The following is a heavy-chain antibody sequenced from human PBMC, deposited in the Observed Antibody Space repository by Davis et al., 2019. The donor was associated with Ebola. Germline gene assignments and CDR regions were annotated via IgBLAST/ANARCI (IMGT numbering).Heavy chain of an antibody. Sequence: PGGSLRLSCAASGFTFSSYAMHWVRQAPGKGLEWVAVISYDGSNKYYADSVKGRFTISRDNSKNTLYLQMNSLRAEDTAVYYCAREGLWFGNLDYWGQGTLVTVSS. CDR3: AREGLWFGNLDY. D-gene: IGHD3-10*01. V-gene: IGHV3-30-3*01. CDR1: GFTFSSYA. J-gene: IGHJ4*02. CDR2: ISYDGSNK.